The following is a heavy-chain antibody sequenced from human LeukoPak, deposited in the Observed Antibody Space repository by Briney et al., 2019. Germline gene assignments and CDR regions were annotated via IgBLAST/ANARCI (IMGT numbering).Heavy chain of an antibody. Sequence: ASVKVSCKASGYTFTGYYMHWVRQAPGQGLEWMGWINPNSGGANYAQKFQGRVTMTRDTSISTAYMELSRLRSDDTAVYYCARDLAVSGELLQVYWGQGTLVTVSS. CDR3: ARDLAVSGELLQVY. D-gene: IGHD1-26*01. J-gene: IGHJ4*02. V-gene: IGHV1-2*02. CDR1: GYTFTGYY. CDR2: INPNSGGA.